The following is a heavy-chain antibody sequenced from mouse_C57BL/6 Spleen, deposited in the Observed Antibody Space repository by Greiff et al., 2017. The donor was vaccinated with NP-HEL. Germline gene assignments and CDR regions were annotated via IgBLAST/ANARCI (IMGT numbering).Heavy chain of an antibody. D-gene: IGHD3-2*02. V-gene: IGHV1-62-3*01. J-gene: IGHJ2*01. CDR1: GYTFTSYW. CDR3: AREAIDSSGCLDY. Sequence: VQLQQPGAELVKPGASVKLSCKASGYTFTSYWMHWVKQRPGRGLEWIGRIDPNSGGTKYNEKFKSKATLTVDTSSSTAYMQLSSLTSEDSAVYYCAREAIDSSGCLDYWGQGTTLTVSS. CDR2: IDPNSGGT.